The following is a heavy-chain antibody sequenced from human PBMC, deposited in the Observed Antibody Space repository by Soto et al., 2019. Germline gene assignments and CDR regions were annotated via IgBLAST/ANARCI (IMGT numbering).Heavy chain of an antibody. CDR3: ATTRGLAVGGSFDY. CDR1: GGSTTRRSPY. V-gene: IGHV4-39*01. D-gene: IGHD3-10*01. J-gene: IGHJ4*02. Sequence: SETLSLTCIVSGGSTTRRSPYRAWIRQPPGKGLEWVGTFYDGNTYHNPSLRSRITIAVDTSKNQFSLKLNSVAAADTAFYYCATTRGLAVGGSFDYWGQGMLVTVSS. CDR2: FYDGNT.